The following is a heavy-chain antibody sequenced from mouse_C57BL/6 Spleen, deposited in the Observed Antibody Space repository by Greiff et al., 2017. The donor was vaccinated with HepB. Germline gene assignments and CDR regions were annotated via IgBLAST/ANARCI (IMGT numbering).Heavy chain of an antibody. J-gene: IGHJ2*01. Sequence: EVQLQESGGGLVKPGGSLKLSCAASGFTFSSYAMSWVRQTPEKRLEWVATISDGGSYTYYPDNVKGRFTISRDNAKNNLYLQMSHLKSEDTAMYYCARDPYYGSSYVSGFDYWGQGTTLTVSS. V-gene: IGHV5-4*01. CDR2: ISDGGSYT. D-gene: IGHD1-1*01. CDR1: GFTFSSYA. CDR3: ARDPYYGSSYVSGFDY.